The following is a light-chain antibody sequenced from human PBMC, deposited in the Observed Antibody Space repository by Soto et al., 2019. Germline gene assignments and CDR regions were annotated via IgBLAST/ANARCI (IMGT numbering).Light chain of an antibody. Sequence: QSPLTQPRSVSGSPGQSVTISCTGTSSDVGGYNYVSWYQQHPGKAPKLMIYDVSKRPSGVPDRFSGSKSGNTASLTISGLQAEDEADYYCCSYAGSYTFWVFGGGTQLTVL. CDR1: SSDVGGYNY. CDR2: DVS. J-gene: IGLJ3*02. V-gene: IGLV2-11*01. CDR3: CSYAGSYTFWV.